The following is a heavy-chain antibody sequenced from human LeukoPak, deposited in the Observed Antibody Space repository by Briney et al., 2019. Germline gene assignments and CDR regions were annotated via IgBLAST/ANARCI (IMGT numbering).Heavy chain of an antibody. CDR3: ARDYSSSWSTTMYYYYYGMDV. J-gene: IGHJ6*02. V-gene: IGHV1-8*02. Sequence: ASVKVSCKASGGTFSSYAINWVRQATGQGLEWMGWMNPNSGNTGYAQKFQGRVTMTRNTSISTAYMELSSLRSEDAAVYYCARDYSSSWSTTMYYYYYGMDVWGQGTTVTVSS. CDR2: MNPNSGNT. CDR1: GGTFSSYA. D-gene: IGHD6-13*01.